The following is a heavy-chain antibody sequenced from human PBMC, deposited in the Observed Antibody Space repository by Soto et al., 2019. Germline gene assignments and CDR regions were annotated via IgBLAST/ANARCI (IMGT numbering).Heavy chain of an antibody. CDR1: GFTFSSYG. J-gene: IGHJ4*02. V-gene: IGHV3-33*01. CDR3: ARDHHHYDILTGWGDY. D-gene: IGHD3-9*01. CDR2: IWYDGSNK. Sequence: QVQLVESGGGVVQPGRSLRLSCAASGFTFSSYGMHWVRQAPGKGLEWVAVIWYDGSNKYYADSVKGRFTISRDNSKNTLYLQMISLRAEDTAVYYCARDHHHYDILTGWGDYWGQGTLVTVSS.